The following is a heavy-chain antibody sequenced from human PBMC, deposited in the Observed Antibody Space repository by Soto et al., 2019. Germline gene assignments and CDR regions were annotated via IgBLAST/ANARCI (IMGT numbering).Heavy chain of an antibody. Sequence: QVQLVQSGAEVKKPGSSVKVSCKASGGTFSSYAISWVRQAPGQGLEWMGGIIPIFGTANYAQKFQGRVTITADKATNTSYMELSSLRSEDTAVYYCARLHYVSRLEGWFDPWGQGTLVTVAS. J-gene: IGHJ5*02. D-gene: IGHD3-22*01. CDR2: IIPIFGTA. CDR3: ARLHYVSRLEGWFDP. V-gene: IGHV1-69*06. CDR1: GGTFSSYA.